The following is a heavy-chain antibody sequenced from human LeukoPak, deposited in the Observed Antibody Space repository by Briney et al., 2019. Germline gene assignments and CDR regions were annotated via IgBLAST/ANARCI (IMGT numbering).Heavy chain of an antibody. J-gene: IGHJ4*02. CDR2: ISYDGRNE. CDR3: AKDDRWLQFCC. V-gene: IGHV3-30*04. CDR1: GFTFNSYA. Sequence: GGSLRLSCAASGFTFNSYAMHWVRQAPGKGLEWVAVISYDGRNEYYADSVKGRFTISRDNSKNTLYLQMNSLRAEDTAVYYCAKDDRWLQFCCWGQGTLVTVSA. D-gene: IGHD5-24*01.